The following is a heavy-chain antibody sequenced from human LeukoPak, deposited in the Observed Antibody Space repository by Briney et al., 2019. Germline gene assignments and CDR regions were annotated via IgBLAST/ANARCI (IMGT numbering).Heavy chain of an antibody. CDR1: GFTFSSYG. Sequence: QSGGSLRLSCAASGFTFSSYGMHWVRQAPGKGLEWVAVISYDGSNKYYADSVKGRFTISRDNSKNTLYLQMNSLRAEDTAVYYCAKDPRGAYGDYWFDPWGQGTLVTVSS. CDR2: ISYDGSNK. CDR3: AKDPRGAYGDYWFDP. J-gene: IGHJ5*02. D-gene: IGHD4-17*01. V-gene: IGHV3-30*18.